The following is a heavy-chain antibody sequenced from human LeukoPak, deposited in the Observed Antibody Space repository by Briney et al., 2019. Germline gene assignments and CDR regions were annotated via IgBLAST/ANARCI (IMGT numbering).Heavy chain of an antibody. J-gene: IGHJ6*03. Sequence: SETLSLTCTVSGGSISSYYWSWIRQPPGKGLEWIGYIYYSGSTNYNPSLKSRVTISVDTSKNQFSLKLSSVTAADTAVYYCARIPELSSSWSKPHYYYYYMDVWGKGTTVTISS. CDR1: GGSISSYY. CDR3: ARIPELSSSWSKPHYYYYYMDV. CDR2: IYYSGST. D-gene: IGHD6-13*01. V-gene: IGHV4-59*01.